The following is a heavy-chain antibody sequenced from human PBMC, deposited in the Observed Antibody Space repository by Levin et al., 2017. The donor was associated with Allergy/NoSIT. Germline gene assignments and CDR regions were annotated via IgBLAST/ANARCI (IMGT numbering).Heavy chain of an antibody. CDR2: INPDGSVT. D-gene: IGHD2-15*01. Sequence: RGESLKISCAASGFTFSTYWMNWVRQSPGKGLVWVSHINPDGSVTSYADSVKGRFTISRDNAKNTLYLHMSSLRAEDTAMYYCASDWGYSGYWGQGALVTVSS. CDR1: GFTFSTYW. CDR3: ASDWGYSGY. V-gene: IGHV3-74*01. J-gene: IGHJ4*02.